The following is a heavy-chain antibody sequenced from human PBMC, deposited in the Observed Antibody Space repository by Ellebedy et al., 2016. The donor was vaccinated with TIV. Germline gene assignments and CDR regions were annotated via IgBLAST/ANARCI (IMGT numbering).Heavy chain of an antibody. D-gene: IGHD3-10*01. CDR2: INPNSGGT. Sequence: ASVKVSXKASGYTFTGYYMHWVRQAPGQGLEWMGWINPNSGGTNYAQKFQGWVTMTRDTSISTAYMELSRLRSDDTAVYYCARVNMVRGGDAFDIWGQGTMVTVSS. J-gene: IGHJ3*02. CDR1: GYTFTGYY. V-gene: IGHV1-2*04. CDR3: ARVNMVRGGDAFDI.